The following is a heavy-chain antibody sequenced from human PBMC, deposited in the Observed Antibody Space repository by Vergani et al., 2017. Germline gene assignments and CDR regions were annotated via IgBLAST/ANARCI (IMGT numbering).Heavy chain of an antibody. CDR2: IKQDGSEK. Sequence: EVQLVESGGGLVQPGGFLRLSCAASGFTFSSYWMSWVRQAPGKGLEWVANIKQDGSEKYYVESGKGRFTISGDNAKNSLYLQMNSLRAEDTAVYYCARDRYYGSGSWGYYYYGMDVWGQGTTVTVSS. D-gene: IGHD3-10*01. CDR1: GFTFSSYW. V-gene: IGHV3-7*01. J-gene: IGHJ6*02. CDR3: ARDRYYGSGSWGYYYYGMDV.